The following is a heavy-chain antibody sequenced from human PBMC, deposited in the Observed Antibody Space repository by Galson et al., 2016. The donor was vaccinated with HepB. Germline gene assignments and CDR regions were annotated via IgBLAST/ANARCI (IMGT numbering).Heavy chain of an antibody. CDR3: ARGDAYYYGSRHPTHFDY. Sequence: TLSLTCSVSGGSITSGGNCWTWIRQLPGKGLEWIGYIYYSGHTYYNPTLESRITISLDTSMNQFSLKLNSVTGADTAVYYCARGDAYYYGSRHPTHFDYWGQGTLVTVSS. J-gene: IGHJ4*02. V-gene: IGHV4-31*03. CDR1: GGSITSGGNC. CDR2: IYYSGHT. D-gene: IGHD3-10*01.